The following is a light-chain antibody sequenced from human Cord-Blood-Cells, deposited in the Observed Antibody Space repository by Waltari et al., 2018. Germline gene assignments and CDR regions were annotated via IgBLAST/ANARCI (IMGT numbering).Light chain of an antibody. J-gene: IGKJ3*01. CDR3: QQYNNWPFT. CDR2: GAS. CDR1: QSVSSN. Sequence: EIVMTQSPATLSASQGERATLSCRASQSVSSNLAWYQQKPGQAPRLLIYGASTRATGIPARFSGSGSGTEFTLTISSLQSEDFAVYYCQQYNNWPFTFGPGTKVDIK. V-gene: IGKV3-15*01.